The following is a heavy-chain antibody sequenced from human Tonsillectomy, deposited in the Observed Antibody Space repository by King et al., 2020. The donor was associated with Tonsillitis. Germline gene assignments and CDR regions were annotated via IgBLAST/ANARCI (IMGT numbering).Heavy chain of an antibody. Sequence: VQLVESGGGVVQPGRSLRLSCAASGFTFSSYAMHWVRQAPGNGLEWVAVISYDGSNKYYADSVKGRFTISRDNSKNTLYLQMNSLRAEDTAVYYCAGGTTVVTPYDYWGQGTLVTVSS. CDR2: ISYDGSNK. D-gene: IGHD4-23*01. CDR3: AGGTTVVTPYDY. J-gene: IGHJ4*02. V-gene: IGHV3-30-3*01. CDR1: GFTFSSYA.